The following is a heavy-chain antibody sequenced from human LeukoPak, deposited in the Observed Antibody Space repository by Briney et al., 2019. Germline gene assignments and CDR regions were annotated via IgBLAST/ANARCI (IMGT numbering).Heavy chain of an antibody. J-gene: IGHJ4*02. CDR3: ARDQGSSSWYVI. Sequence: PSETLSLTSAVSGGSISSGGYSWSWIRQPPEKGLEWIGYIYHSGSTYYNPSLKSRVTISVDRSKNQFSLKLSSVTPADTAVYYCARDQGSSSWYVIWGQGTLVTVSS. CDR2: IYHSGST. D-gene: IGHD6-13*01. CDR1: GGSISSGGYS. V-gene: IGHV4-30-2*01.